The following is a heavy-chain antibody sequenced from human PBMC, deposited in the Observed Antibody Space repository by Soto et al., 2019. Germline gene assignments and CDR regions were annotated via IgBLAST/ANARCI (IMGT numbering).Heavy chain of an antibody. J-gene: IGHJ6*02. CDR2: ISSSGVTI. CDR1: EITFNTFE. Sequence: EVQLVESGGDLVQPGGSLRLSCAASEITFNTFEMNWVRQAPGKGLEWISYISSSGVTIYYADSVKGRFTISRDNAKSSLQLQMNSLRAEDTAVYYCARDPPQKFRGKYYFYYYTMDVSGQGTTVTVSS. CDR3: ARDPPQKFRGKYYFYYYTMDV. V-gene: IGHV3-48*03.